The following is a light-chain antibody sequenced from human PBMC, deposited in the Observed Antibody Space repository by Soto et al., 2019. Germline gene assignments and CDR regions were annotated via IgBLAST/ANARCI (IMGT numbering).Light chain of an antibody. J-gene: IGLJ3*02. Sequence: QSVLTQPPSVSGTPGQRVTISCSGSSSNIGSNTVNWYQQFPGTAPKLLIYSDSQRPSGVPDRFSGSKSGTSASLAITGLQSEDEADYYCAGWDDNPDGPMVFGGGTELTVL. CDR2: SDS. V-gene: IGLV1-44*01. CDR1: SSNIGSNT. CDR3: AGWDDNPDGPMV.